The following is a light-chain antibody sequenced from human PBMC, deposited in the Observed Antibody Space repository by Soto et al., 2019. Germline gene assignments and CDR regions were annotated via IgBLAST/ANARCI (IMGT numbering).Light chain of an antibody. V-gene: IGLV2-14*03. J-gene: IGLJ1*01. Sequence: QSVLTQPASVSGSPGQSIAISCTGVRTDVDGYDYVSWYQQHPGQAPQLIIYDVSNRPSGVSHRFSGSKSGVTASLTISGLQAEDEADYYCTSYTSSTSFYVFGTGTKVTVL. CDR1: RTDVDGYDY. CDR2: DVS. CDR3: TSYTSSTSFYV.